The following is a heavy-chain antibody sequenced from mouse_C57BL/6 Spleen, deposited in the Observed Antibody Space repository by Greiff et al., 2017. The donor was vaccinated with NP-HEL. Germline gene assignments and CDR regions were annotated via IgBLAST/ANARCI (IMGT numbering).Heavy chain of an antibody. CDR2: INYDGSST. Sequence: EVKLMESEGGLVQPGSSMKLSCTASGFTFSDYYMAWVRQVPEKGLEWVANINYDGSSTYYLDSLKSRFIISRDNAKNILYLQMSSLKSEDTATYYCARDRWGDLDYWGQGTTLTVSS. J-gene: IGHJ2*01. V-gene: IGHV5-16*01. D-gene: IGHD1-1*02. CDR1: GFTFSDYY. CDR3: ARDRWGDLDY.